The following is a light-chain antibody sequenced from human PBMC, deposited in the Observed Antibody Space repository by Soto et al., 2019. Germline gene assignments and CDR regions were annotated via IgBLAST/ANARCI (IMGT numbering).Light chain of an antibody. Sequence: DIPMTQSPSTLSASVGDRVTITCRANQSLSTWLAWYQHKPGKAPKLLIYDASTLESGVPSRFSGSGFGTEFTLTISSLQPDDFATYYCQQYETFGPGTKVELK. CDR2: DAS. J-gene: IGKJ1*01. CDR1: QSLSTW. V-gene: IGKV1-5*01. CDR3: QQYET.